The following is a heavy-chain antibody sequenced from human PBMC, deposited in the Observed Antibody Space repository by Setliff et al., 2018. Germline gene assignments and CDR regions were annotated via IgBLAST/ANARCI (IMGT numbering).Heavy chain of an antibody. D-gene: IGHD1-26*01. J-gene: IGHJ3*02. CDR3: ARGFDVGAPRTDSFDI. CDR2: VIPLFGTT. CDR1: GGTFNTYG. V-gene: IGHV1-69*13. Sequence: ASVKVSCKASGGTFNTYGISWVRLAPGQGPEWMGRVIPLFGTTNYAQNLQDRVTITADQSTETVYMEVRSLRFEDTGVYYCARGFDVGAPRTDSFDIWGQGTAVTVSS.